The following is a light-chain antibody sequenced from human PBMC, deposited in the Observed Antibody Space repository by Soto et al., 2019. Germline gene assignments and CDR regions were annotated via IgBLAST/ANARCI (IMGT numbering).Light chain of an antibody. CDR3: QVWDTTTTHRV. V-gene: IGLV3-21*02. Sequence: SYELTQPPSVSLAPGQTARITCGGNNIESKSVHWYQQKPGQAPVLVVYDDSDRPSGIPERFSGSSSGNTATLTISGVEAGDEADYFCQVWDTTTTHRVFGGGTKVTVL. J-gene: IGLJ2*01. CDR1: NIESKS. CDR2: DDS.